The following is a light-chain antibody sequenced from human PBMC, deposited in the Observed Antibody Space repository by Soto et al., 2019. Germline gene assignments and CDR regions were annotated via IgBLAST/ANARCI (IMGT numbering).Light chain of an antibody. CDR2: EVS. V-gene: IGLV2-14*01. CDR3: SSYTSSRAYV. Sequence: QSALTQPASVSGSPGQSITISCTGTSSDVGGYNYVSWYQQQSGKAPKLMIHEVSNRPSGVSNRFSGSKSGNTASLTISGLQAEDGADYYCSSYTSSRAYVVXIGTKVTVL. CDR1: SSDVGGYNY. J-gene: IGLJ1*01.